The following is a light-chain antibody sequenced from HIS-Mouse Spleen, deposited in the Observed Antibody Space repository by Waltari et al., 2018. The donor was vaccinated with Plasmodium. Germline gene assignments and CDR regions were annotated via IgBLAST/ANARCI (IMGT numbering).Light chain of an antibody. CDR2: GAS. CDR3: QQYGSSPPYT. CDR1: QSVSSSY. J-gene: IGKJ2*01. V-gene: IGKV3-20*01. Sequence: ELVLTQSPATLSLSPGERATLSCRDSQSVSSSYLAWYQQKPGQAPRLLIYGASSRATGIPDRFSGSGSGTDFTLTISRLEPEDFAVYYCQQYGSSPPYTFGQGTKLEIK.